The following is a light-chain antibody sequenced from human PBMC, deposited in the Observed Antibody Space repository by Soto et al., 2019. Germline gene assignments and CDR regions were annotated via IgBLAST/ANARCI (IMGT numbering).Light chain of an antibody. Sequence: ETVLTQSPATLSLSPGERATLSCRASQSVSFYLAWYQQKPGQAPRLLIYDASNRATGLPARFSGSGSGTAFTLATSGLGPENFAVYYCQQRSNWPSFGKGTRLEIK. J-gene: IGKJ5*01. CDR2: DAS. CDR1: QSVSFY. CDR3: QQRSNWPS. V-gene: IGKV3-11*01.